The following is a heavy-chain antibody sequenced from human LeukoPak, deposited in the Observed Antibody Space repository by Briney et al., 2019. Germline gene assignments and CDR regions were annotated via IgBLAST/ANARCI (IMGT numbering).Heavy chain of an antibody. D-gene: IGHD2-21*01. CDR1: GFSFGSNW. CDR3: ARLRYSDY. Sequence: GSLRLSCVASGFSFGSNWMSWVRLAPGKGLEWVANIKQDGSEKNYVDSVKGRFTISRDNAKNSLYLQMNSLRAEDTVVYYCARLRYSDYWGQGTLVTVSS. CDR2: IKQDGSEK. J-gene: IGHJ4*02. V-gene: IGHV3-7*01.